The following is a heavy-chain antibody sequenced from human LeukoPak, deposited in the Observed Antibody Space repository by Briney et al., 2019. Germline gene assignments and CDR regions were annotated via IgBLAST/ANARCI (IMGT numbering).Heavy chain of an antibody. CDR3: AREAGYDILTGYYSYYFDY. J-gene: IGHJ4*02. CDR2: ANTYGDDT. Sequence: ASVKVSCKASGYTFTSYGISWVRQAPGQGLEWVGWANTYGDDTSYAQKFQGRVTMTTDTSTSTAYMELRSLRSDDTAVYYCAREAGYDILTGYYSYYFDYWGQGTLVTVSS. CDR1: GYTFTSYG. V-gene: IGHV1-18*01. D-gene: IGHD3-9*01.